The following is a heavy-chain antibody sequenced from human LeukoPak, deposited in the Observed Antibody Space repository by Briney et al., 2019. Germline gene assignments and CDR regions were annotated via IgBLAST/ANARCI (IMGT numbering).Heavy chain of an antibody. J-gene: IGHJ6*03. CDR2: IYPGDSDT. V-gene: IGHV5-51*01. D-gene: IGHD2-2*03. CDR1: GYSLTSYW. Sequence: GESLKISCKGSGYSLTSYWIGWVRQMPGKGLEWMGIIYPGDSDTRYSPSFQGQVTISADKSISTAYLQWSSLKASDTAMYYCARYVGIVVVPAAMPTYYYMDVWGKGTMVTVSS. CDR3: ARYVGIVVVPAAMPTYYYMDV.